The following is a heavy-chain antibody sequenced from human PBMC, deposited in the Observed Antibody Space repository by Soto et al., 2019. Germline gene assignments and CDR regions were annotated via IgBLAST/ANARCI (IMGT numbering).Heavy chain of an antibody. J-gene: IGHJ4*02. CDR1: GFTFSSYA. CDR2: ISGSGDST. D-gene: IGHD1-26*01. V-gene: IGHV3-23*01. Sequence: EVQLLESGGGLVQPGGSLRLSCAASGFTFSSYAMRWVRQAPGKGLEWVSAISGSGDSTYYADSVKGRFTISRDNSKNTVYLPTNSLGGEDTAVYYCAIRGSGSYYDYWGQGTLVIVSS. CDR3: AIRGSGSYYDY.